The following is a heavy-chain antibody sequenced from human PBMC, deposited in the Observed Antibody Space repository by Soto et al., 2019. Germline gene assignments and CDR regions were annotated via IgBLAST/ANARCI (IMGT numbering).Heavy chain of an antibody. V-gene: IGHV3-30-3*01. J-gene: IGHJ4*02. Sequence: GGSLRLSCAASGFSFSVSPMHWVRQAPGKGPEWVALISYDGTNKFYADSVKGRFTISRDNSKSTLYLQVDSLRPEDAAVYYCARDPKTSGGQHWAFNYFDSWGQGTLVTVSS. D-gene: IGHD7-27*01. CDR1: GFSFSVSP. CDR2: ISYDGTNK. CDR3: ARDPKTSGGQHWAFNYFDS.